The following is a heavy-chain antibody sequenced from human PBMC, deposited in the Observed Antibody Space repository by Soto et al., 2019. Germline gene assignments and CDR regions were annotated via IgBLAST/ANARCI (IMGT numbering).Heavy chain of an antibody. J-gene: IGHJ4*02. D-gene: IGHD6-6*01. CDR3: ALWARVFDY. CDR1: GYTFTNYY. CDR2: INPSGGST. Sequence: ASVNVSCKASGYTFTNYYMNWLRQAPGQGLEWMGIINPSGGSTSYAQKFQGRVTMTRDTSTSTVYMELSSLRSEDTAVYYCALWARVFDYWGQGTLVTVSS. V-gene: IGHV1-46*01.